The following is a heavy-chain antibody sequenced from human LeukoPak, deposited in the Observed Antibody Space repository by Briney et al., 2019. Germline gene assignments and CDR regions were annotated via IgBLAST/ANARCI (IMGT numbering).Heavy chain of an antibody. Sequence: GGSLRLSCAASGFTVSTNYMSWVRQAPGKGLEWVSVIYSGGSTYYADSVKGRFTISRDNSKNTLYLQMNSLRAEDTAVYYCAKARSGGSYYNYFDYWGQGTLVTVSS. CDR3: AKARSGGSYYNYFDY. D-gene: IGHD1-26*01. CDR1: GFTVSTNY. CDR2: IYSGGST. J-gene: IGHJ4*02. V-gene: IGHV3-66*01.